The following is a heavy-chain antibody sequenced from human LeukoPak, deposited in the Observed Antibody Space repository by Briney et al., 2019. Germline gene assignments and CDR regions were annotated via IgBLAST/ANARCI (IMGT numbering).Heavy chain of an antibody. CDR3: ARTQSSGIVGATTQFDY. J-gene: IGHJ4*02. CDR2: IYHSGYP. Sequence: SETLSLTCTVSGGSISSYYWSWIRQPPGKGLEWIGSIYHSGYPYYNPSLKSRVTMSVDTSKNLFSLELTSVTAADTAVYYCARTQSSGIVGATTQFDYWGQGTLVTVSS. D-gene: IGHD1-26*01. CDR1: GGSISSYY. V-gene: IGHV4-59*04.